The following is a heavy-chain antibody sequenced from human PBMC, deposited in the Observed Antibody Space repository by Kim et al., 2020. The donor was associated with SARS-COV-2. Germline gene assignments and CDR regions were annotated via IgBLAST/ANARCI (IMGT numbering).Heavy chain of an antibody. CDR3: ARALGGAAAGVNDY. D-gene: IGHD6-13*01. V-gene: IGHV1-18*04. Sequence: ASVKVSCKASGYTFTSYGISWVRHAPGQGLEWMGWISAYNGNTNYAQKLQGRVTMTTDTSTSTAYMELRSLRSDDTAVYYCARALGGAAAGVNDYWGQGTLVPVSS. CDR1: GYTFTSYG. J-gene: IGHJ4*02. CDR2: ISAYNGNT.